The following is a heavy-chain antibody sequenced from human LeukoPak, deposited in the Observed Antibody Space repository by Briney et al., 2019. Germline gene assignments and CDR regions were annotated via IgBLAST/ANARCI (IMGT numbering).Heavy chain of an antibody. CDR2: IYHSGST. J-gene: IGHJ3*02. Sequence: PSETLSLTCAVYGGTFSGYYWDWIRQPPGKGLEWIGSIYHSGSTYYNPSLKSRVTISVDTSKNQFSLKLSSVTAADTAVYYCARDRVNFQYDYVWGRDHDAFDIWGQGTMVTVSS. V-gene: IGHV4-38-2*02. CDR1: GGTFSGYY. CDR3: ARDRVNFQYDYVWGRDHDAFDI. D-gene: IGHD3-16*01.